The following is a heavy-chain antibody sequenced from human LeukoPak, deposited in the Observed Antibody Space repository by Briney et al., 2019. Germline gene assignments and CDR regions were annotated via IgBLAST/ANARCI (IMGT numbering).Heavy chain of an antibody. CDR2: IIPIFGTA. J-gene: IGHJ6*03. D-gene: IGHD5-24*01. Sequence: SVEVSCKAAGGTSSSYAISWVRQAPGQGLEWMGGIIPIFGTANYAQKFQGGVTITADESTSTAYMELSSLRSEDTAVYYCARGAESYYYYYMDVWGKGTTVTVSS. CDR1: GGTSSSYA. CDR3: ARGAESYYYYYMDV. V-gene: IGHV1-69*13.